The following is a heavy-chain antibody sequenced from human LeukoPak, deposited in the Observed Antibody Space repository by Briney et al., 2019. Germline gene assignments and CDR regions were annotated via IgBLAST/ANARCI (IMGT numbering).Heavy chain of an antibody. Sequence: GGSLRLSCAASGFTFSSYWMHWVRQAPGKGLVWVSRINSDGSSTNYADSVKGRFTISRDNAKNTLHLQMNSLRAEDTAVYYCARHGDYASPFDYWGQGTLVTVSS. D-gene: IGHD4-17*01. CDR2: INSDGSST. V-gene: IGHV3-74*01. CDR1: GFTFSSYW. CDR3: ARHGDYASPFDY. J-gene: IGHJ4*02.